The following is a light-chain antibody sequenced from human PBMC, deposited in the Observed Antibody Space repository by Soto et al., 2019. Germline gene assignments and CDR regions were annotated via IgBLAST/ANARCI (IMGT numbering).Light chain of an antibody. V-gene: IGKV3-20*01. CDR2: DAS. J-gene: IGKJ5*01. Sequence: EVVLTQSPVTLSLSPGERATLSCRASQSFRGLLAWYQQKPGQAPRLLIYDASSRATGIPDRFSGSGSGTDFTLTISRLEPEDFAVYFCQQYGNSPRTFGQGTRLEIK. CDR1: QSFRGL. CDR3: QQYGNSPRT.